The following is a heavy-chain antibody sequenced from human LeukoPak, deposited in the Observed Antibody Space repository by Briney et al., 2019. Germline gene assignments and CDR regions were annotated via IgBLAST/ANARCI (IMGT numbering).Heavy chain of an antibody. V-gene: IGHV3-23*01. Sequence: GGSLRLSCAASGFTFSSYAMSWVRQAPGKGLEWVSAISGSGGSTYYADSVKGRFTISRDNSKNTLYLQMNSLRAEDTAVYYCTTRVGCSSTSCSYYYYGMDVWGQGTTVTVSS. CDR1: GFTFSSYA. CDR3: TTRVGCSSTSCSYYYYGMDV. J-gene: IGHJ6*02. CDR2: ISGSGGST. D-gene: IGHD2-2*01.